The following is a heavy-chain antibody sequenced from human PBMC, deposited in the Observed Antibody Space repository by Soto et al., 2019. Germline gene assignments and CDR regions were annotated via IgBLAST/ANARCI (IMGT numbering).Heavy chain of an antibody. CDR3: ARRKVVAAAGSGFDY. CDR2: IYYSGST. D-gene: IGHD6-13*01. CDR1: GGSISSYY. V-gene: IGHV4-59*08. J-gene: IGHJ4*02. Sequence: QVQLQESGPGLVKPSETLSLTCTVSGGSISSYYWSWIRQPPGKGLEWIGYIYYSGSTNYNPSLKSRVTISVDTSKNQFSLKLSSVTAAVTAVYYCARRKVVAAAGSGFDYWGQGTLVTVSS.